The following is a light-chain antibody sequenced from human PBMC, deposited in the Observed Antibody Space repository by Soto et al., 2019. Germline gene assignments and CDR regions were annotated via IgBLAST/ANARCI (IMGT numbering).Light chain of an antibody. CDR1: QSISSY. CDR3: QQSYSTPYT. Sequence: DIPMPQSPSSLSASVGDRVTITCRASQSISSYLNWYQQKPGKAPKLLIYAASSLQSGAPSTFSGSGSGTDDTLTISCLPPEDFATYYCQQSYSTPYTCGQGTKLEIK. CDR2: AAS. V-gene: IGKV1-39*01. J-gene: IGKJ2*01.